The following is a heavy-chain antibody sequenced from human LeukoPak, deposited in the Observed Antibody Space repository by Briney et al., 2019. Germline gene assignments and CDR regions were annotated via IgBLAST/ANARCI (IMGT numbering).Heavy chain of an antibody. Sequence: PGGSLRLSCAASGFTFSNYWMTWVRQAPGKGLEWVANIQEDGSKKYYVDSVKGRFTTSRDNAKNSLYLQMNSLRAEDTAVYYCARNYYGSGSYWTFDIWGQGTMVTVSS. D-gene: IGHD3-10*01. V-gene: IGHV3-7*01. CDR1: GFTFSNYW. J-gene: IGHJ3*02. CDR3: ARNYYGSGSYWTFDI. CDR2: IQEDGSKK.